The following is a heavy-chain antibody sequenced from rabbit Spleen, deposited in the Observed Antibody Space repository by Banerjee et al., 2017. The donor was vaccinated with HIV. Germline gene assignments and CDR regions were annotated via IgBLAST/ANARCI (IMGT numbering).Heavy chain of an antibody. CDR1: GFSLSSGYD. D-gene: IGHD8-1*01. CDR2: IYGGSSGGS. J-gene: IGHJ6*01. V-gene: IGHV1S40*01. CDR3: ARDSGTSFSSYGMDL. Sequence: QSLEESGGDLVKPGASLTLTCTASGFSLSSGYDMCWVRQTPGKGLEWIACIYGGSSGGSYYASWAKGRFTVSKPSSTTVTLQMTSLTAADTATYFCARDSGTSFSSYGMDLWGPGTLVTVS.